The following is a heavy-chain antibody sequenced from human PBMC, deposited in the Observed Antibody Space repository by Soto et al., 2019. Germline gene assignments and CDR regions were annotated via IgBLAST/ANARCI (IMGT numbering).Heavy chain of an antibody. CDR1: GYTFTGYY. D-gene: IGHD2-21*02. V-gene: IGHV1-2*02. J-gene: IGHJ6*02. CDR2: INPNSGGT. CDR3: ATEGAYCGGDCYSLYYYYGMDV. Sequence: ASVKVSCKASGYTFTGYYMHWVRQAPGQGLEWMGWINPNSGGTNYAQKFQGRVTMTRDTSISTAYMELSRLRSDDTAVYYCATEGAYCGGDCYSLYYYYGMDVWGQGTTVTVSS.